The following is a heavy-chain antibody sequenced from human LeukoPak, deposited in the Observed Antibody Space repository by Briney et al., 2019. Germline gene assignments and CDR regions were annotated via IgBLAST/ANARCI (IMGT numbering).Heavy chain of an antibody. CDR1: GFTFSDYS. D-gene: IGHD2-2*01. CDR2: ISGSGGST. J-gene: IGHJ4*02. CDR3: AKDERGGYCSSTSCSYNDY. Sequence: PGGSLRLSCTASGFTFSDYSMNWVRQAPGKGLEWVSAISGSGGSTYYADSVKGRFTISRDNSKNTLYLQMNSLRAEDTAVYYCAKDERGGYCSSTSCSYNDYWGQGTLVTVSS. V-gene: IGHV3-23*01.